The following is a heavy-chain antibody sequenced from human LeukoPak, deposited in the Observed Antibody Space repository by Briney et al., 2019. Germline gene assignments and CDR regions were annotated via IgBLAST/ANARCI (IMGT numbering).Heavy chain of an antibody. CDR2: ISESGDAT. J-gene: IGHJ4*02. CDR3: AKDRDY. Sequence: GGSLRFSCAAAGFTFSSCAMSWVRQAPGRGLEWVSAISESGDATYYADSVRGRFTISRDNSKNTLYLQMNRLRVDDTAIYYCAKDRDYWGQGTLVTVSS. CDR1: GFTFSSCA. V-gene: IGHV3-23*01.